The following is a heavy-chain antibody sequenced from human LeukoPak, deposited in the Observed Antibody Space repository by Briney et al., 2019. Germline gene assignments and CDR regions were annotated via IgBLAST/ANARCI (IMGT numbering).Heavy chain of an antibody. Sequence: SETLSLTCAVYGGSFSGYHWSWIRQPPGKGLEWIGEIVQSGNTKYNPSLKSRVNLSVDTSKNQISLNLTSVTAADTAVYYCARFGSSTWYKGAFDIWGQGTMVTVAS. CDR2: IVQSGNT. D-gene: IGHD6-13*01. V-gene: IGHV4-34*12. J-gene: IGHJ3*02. CDR3: ARFGSSTWYKGAFDI. CDR1: GGSFSGYH.